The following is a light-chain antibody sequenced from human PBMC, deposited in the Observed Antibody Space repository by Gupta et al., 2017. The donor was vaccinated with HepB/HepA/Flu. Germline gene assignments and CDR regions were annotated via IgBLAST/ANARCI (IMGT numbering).Light chain of an antibody. CDR2: WAS. V-gene: IGKV4-1*01. CDR3: QQYYNLPWT. CDR1: QSILYSSNNKNY. Sequence: DIVMTQSPDSLAVSLGERATINCKSSQSILYSSNNKNYLAWYQQKPGQPPKLLIYWASTRESGVPDRFSGSGSGTDFTLTISSLQAEDVALYYCQQYYNLPWTFGQGTKVEIE. J-gene: IGKJ1*01.